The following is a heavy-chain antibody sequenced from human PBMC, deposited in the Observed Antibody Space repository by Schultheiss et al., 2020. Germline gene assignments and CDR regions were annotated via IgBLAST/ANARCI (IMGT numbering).Heavy chain of an antibody. Sequence: GGSLRLSCAASGFTVSSNYMSWVRQPPGKGLEWVSSISSSSSYIYYADSVKGRFTISSDNVNNSLYLQRNSLRAEDTAVYYCARYCLPLLFHYFDYWGQGTLVTVSS. CDR2: ISSSSSYI. V-gene: IGHV3-21*01. CDR1: GFTVSSNY. D-gene: IGHD2-21*02. CDR3: ARYCLPLLFHYFDY. J-gene: IGHJ4*02.